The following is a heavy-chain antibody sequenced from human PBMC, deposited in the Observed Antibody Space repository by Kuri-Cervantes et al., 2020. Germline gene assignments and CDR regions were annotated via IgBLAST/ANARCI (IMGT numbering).Heavy chain of an antibody. CDR1: GGSVSSGSYY. CDR3: ARDNHYGGNKEDWYLDV. CDR2: IYHSGNT. J-gene: IGHJ2*01. D-gene: IGHD4-23*01. Sequence: SETLSLTCTVSGGSVSSGSYYWSWIRQPPGKGLEWIGSIYHSGNTYYNPSFKSRVTISVDTSKNQVSLKVKSVTAADTAIYYCARDNHYGGNKEDWYLDVWGRGTLVTVSS. V-gene: IGHV4-39*07.